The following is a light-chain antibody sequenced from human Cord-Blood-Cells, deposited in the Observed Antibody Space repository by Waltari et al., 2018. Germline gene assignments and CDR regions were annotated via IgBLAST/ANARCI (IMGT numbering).Light chain of an antibody. J-gene: IGLJ2*01. CDR3: CSYAGSSTLV. CDR2: EGS. Sequence: QSALTQPASVSGSPGQSITISCTGTSCDVGSYNLVSWYQQHPGKAPKLMIYEGSKRPSGVSNRFSGSKSGNTASLTISGLQAEDEADYYYCSYAGSSTLVFGGGTKLTVL. V-gene: IGLV2-23*01. CDR1: SCDVGSYNL.